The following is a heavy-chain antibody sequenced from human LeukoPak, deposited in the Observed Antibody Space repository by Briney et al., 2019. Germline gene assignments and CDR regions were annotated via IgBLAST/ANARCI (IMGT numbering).Heavy chain of an antibody. Sequence: PGGSLRLSCAASGFTFSNYAMSWVRQATGKGLEWVSGISGSDYSTYYADSVKGRFTISRDNSKNTLYLQMNSLRAEDTAVYFCASQYCTGVSCYFDYWGQGTLVTVSS. D-gene: IGHD2-8*02. V-gene: IGHV3-23*01. J-gene: IGHJ4*02. CDR2: ISGSDYST. CDR3: ASQYCTGVSCYFDY. CDR1: GFTFSNYA.